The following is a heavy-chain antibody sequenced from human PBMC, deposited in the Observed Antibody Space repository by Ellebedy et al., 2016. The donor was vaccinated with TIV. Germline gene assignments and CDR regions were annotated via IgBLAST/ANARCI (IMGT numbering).Heavy chain of an antibody. CDR2: IWYDGSNK. J-gene: IGHJ4*02. V-gene: IGHV3-33*01. CDR3: ARDLGRDEFDY. Sequence: PGGSLRLSCAASGFTFSSYGMHWVRQAPGKGLEWVAVIWYDGSNKYYADSVKGRFTISRDNSKNTLYLQMNSLRAEDTAVYYCARDLGRDEFDYWGQGTLVTVSS. D-gene: IGHD3-16*01. CDR1: GFTFSSYG.